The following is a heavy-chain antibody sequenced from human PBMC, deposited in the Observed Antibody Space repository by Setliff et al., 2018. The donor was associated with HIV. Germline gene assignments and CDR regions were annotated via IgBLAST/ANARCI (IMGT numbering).Heavy chain of an antibody. V-gene: IGHV3-21*01. CDR3: AGGYCSGGSCYPRDY. CDR2: ISTSSSFI. Sequence: PGESLKISCAASGFTFSSYSMNWVRQAPGKGLEWVSSISTSSSFIYYAASVKGRFTISRDDAKNSLYLQMNSLRAEDTAVYYCAGGYCSGGSCYPRDYWGPGTLVTVSS. D-gene: IGHD2-15*01. CDR1: GFTFSSYS. J-gene: IGHJ4*02.